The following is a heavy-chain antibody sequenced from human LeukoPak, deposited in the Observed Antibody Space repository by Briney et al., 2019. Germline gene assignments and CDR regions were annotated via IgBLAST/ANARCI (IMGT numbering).Heavy chain of an antibody. CDR3: ATVPLLRYFDWLLPD. CDR1: GYTLTELS. V-gene: IGHV1-24*01. J-gene: IGHJ4*02. Sequence: ASVKVSCKVSGYTLTELSMHWVRQAPGKGLEWMGGFDPEDGETIYAQKFQGRVTMTEDTSTDTAYMELSSLRSEDTAVYYCATVPLLRYFDWLLPDWGQGTLVTVSS. CDR2: FDPEDGET. D-gene: IGHD3-9*01.